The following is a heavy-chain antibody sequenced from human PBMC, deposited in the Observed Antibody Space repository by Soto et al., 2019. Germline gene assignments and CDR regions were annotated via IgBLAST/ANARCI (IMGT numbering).Heavy chain of an antibody. Sequence: PGGSLRLSCAASGFTFSSYAMHWVRQAPGKGLEWVAVISYDGSNKYYADSVKGRFTISRDNSKNALYLQMNSLRTEDTAVYYCARVLLRYNWNDFPYYYYGMDVWGKGTTVTGSS. CDR2: ISYDGSNK. D-gene: IGHD1-1*01. CDR1: GFTFSSYA. V-gene: IGHV3-30-3*01. J-gene: IGHJ6*04. CDR3: ARVLLRYNWNDFPYYYYGMDV.